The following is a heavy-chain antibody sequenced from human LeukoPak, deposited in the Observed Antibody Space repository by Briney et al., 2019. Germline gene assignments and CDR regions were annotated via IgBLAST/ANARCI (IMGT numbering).Heavy chain of an antibody. CDR1: GFTFSSYE. CDR2: ISSSGSTI. D-gene: IGHD5-12*01. J-gene: IGHJ4*02. CDR3: ARSDSGIYDY. Sequence: GGSLRLSCAASGFTFSSYEMNWVRQAPGKGLEWVSYISSSGSTIYYADSVKGRFTISRDNAKNSLYLQMNNLGAEDTAVYYCARSDSGIYDYWGQGSLVTVSS. V-gene: IGHV3-48*03.